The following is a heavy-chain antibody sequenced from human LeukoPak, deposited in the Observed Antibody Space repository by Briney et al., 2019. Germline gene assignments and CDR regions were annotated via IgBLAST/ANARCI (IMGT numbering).Heavy chain of an antibody. CDR3: ARGLINRIDP. CDR1: GYTFTSYD. J-gene: IGHJ5*02. Sequence: SVKVSCKASGYTFTSYDTNWVRQAPGQGLEWMGGIIPISGSANYRHNFQGSVNYAQRFQGRVTITADKSTTTAYMELSSLRSEDTAMYYCARGLINRIDPWGQGTLVTVSS. CDR2: IIPISGSANYRHNFQGSV. V-gene: IGHV1-69*06. D-gene: IGHD2/OR15-2a*01.